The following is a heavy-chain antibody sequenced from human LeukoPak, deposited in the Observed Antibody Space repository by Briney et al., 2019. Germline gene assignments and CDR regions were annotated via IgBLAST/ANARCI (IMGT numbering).Heavy chain of an antibody. CDR2: INHSGST. CDR3: ARGRSIVVVTAISFPFDY. CDR1: GGSFSGYY. J-gene: IGHJ4*02. D-gene: IGHD2-21*02. Sequence: SETLSLTCAVYGGSFSGYYWSWIRQPPGNGLEWIGEINHSGSTNYNPSLKSRVTISVDTSKNQFSLKLSSVTAADTAVYYCARGRSIVVVTAISFPFDYWGQGTLVTVSS. V-gene: IGHV4-34*01.